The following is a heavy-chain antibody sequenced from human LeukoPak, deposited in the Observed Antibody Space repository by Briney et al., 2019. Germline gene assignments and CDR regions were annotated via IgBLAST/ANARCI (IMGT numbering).Heavy chain of an antibody. V-gene: IGHV3-48*03. D-gene: IGHD2-15*01. CDR1: GFTFSSYE. Sequence: GGSLRLSCAASGFTFSSYEMNWVRQAPGKGLEWVSYISSSGTTIYYADSVKGRFTISRDNAKNSLYLQMNSLRAEDTAVYYCARVGVVVAATGNLWFDPWGQGALVTVSS. CDR2: ISSSGTTI. J-gene: IGHJ5*02. CDR3: ARVGVVVAATGNLWFDP.